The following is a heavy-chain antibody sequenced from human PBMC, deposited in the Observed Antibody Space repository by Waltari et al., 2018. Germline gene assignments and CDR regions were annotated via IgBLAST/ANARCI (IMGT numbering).Heavy chain of an antibody. V-gene: IGHV3-33*01. D-gene: IGHD6-6*01. CDR3: ARDRGLCSSSSELQH. CDR2: IWYDGSNK. CDR1: GFTFNDFG. Sequence: QVQLVESGGGVVQPGRSLRLSCAASGFTFNDFGMNWVRQAPGKGLAWVALIWYDGSNKLYADSVGGRFTLARDKYQNTVDLQMTGLRDEDTAVYYCARDRGLCSSSSELQHWGQGTLVTVAS. J-gene: IGHJ1*01.